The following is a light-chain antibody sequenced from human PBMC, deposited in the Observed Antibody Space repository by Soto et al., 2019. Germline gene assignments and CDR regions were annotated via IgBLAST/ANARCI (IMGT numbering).Light chain of an antibody. CDR1: QYITSY. V-gene: IGKV1-8*01. Sequence: IRMNQSPSALSASTGDRVTITCRASQYITSYLAWYQQKPGKAPKLLIYAASSLQSGAPSRFSGSGSGTELTLTINSLQPDDFASYYCQQYNSYPWTFGQGTKVDI. CDR3: QQYNSYPWT. J-gene: IGKJ1*01. CDR2: AAS.